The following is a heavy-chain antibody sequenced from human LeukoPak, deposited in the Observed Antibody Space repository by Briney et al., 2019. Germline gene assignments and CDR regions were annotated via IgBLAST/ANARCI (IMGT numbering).Heavy chain of an antibody. Sequence: GESLKISCKGSGYSFTSYWISWVRQMPGKGLEWMGRIDPSDSYTSYSPSFQGHVTISADKSISTAYLQWSSLKASDTAMYYCARLSYYYGSGSYALGYWGQGTLVTVSS. D-gene: IGHD3-10*01. V-gene: IGHV5-10-1*01. CDR2: IDPSDSYT. J-gene: IGHJ4*02. CDR3: ARLSYYYGSGSYALGY. CDR1: GYSFTSYW.